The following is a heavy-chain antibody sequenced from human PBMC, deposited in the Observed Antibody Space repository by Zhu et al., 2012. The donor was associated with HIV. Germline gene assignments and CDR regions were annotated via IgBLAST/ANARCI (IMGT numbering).Heavy chain of an antibody. J-gene: IGHJ4*02. D-gene: IGHD3-10*01. CDR3: ARYYYASGRTIDY. CDR1: GVSISSGDYY. CDR2: VYYSGIT. V-gene: IGHV4-30-4*08. Sequence: QVQLQESGPGLVRPSQTLSLTCTASGVSISSGDYYWSWIRQPPGKGLEWIGYVYYSGITYYNPSLKSRITISVDTSKNQFSLKLSSVTAADTAVYYCARYYYASGRTIDYWGQGTLVTVSS.